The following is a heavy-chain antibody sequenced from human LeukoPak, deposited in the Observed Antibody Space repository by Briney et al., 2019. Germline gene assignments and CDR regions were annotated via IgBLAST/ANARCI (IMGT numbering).Heavy chain of an antibody. V-gene: IGHV4-34*01. CDR2: INHSGST. D-gene: IGHD6-19*01. Sequence: SETLSLTCAVYGGSFSGYYWSWIRQPPGKGLEWIGEINHSGSTNYNPSLKSRVTISVDTSKNQFSLKLSSVTAADTAVYYCARGWLGGWYDYWDQGTLVAVSS. CDR3: ARGWLGGWYDY. CDR1: GGSFSGYY. J-gene: IGHJ4*02.